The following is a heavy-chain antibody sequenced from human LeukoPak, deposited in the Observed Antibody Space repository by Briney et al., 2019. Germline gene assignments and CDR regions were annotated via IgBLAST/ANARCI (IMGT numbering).Heavy chain of an antibody. CDR3: ARDLGPFSGFSGWHGWGAFDI. V-gene: IGHV4-34*01. CDR1: GGSFSGYY. CDR2: INHSGST. D-gene: IGHD6-19*01. Sequence: PSETLSLTCAVYGGSFSGYYWSWIRQPPGKGLEWIGEINHSGSTNYNPSLKSRVTISVDTSKNQFSLKLSSVTAADTAVYYCARDLGPFSGFSGWHGWGAFDIWGQGTMVTVSS. J-gene: IGHJ3*02.